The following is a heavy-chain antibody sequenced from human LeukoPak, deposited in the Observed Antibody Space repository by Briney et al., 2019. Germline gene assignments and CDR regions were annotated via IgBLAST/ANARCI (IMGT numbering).Heavy chain of an antibody. CDR2: IWYDGSKE. CDR3: AREYYYDSSGEGSFDY. CDR1: GFTFSSNG. V-gene: IGHV3-33*01. D-gene: IGHD3-22*01. J-gene: IGHJ4*02. Sequence: PGRSLRLSCAASGFTFSSNGMHWVRQAPGKGLEWVAAIWYDGSKEYYADSVKGRFSISRDNSKNTLYLQMNSLRAEDTAVYYCAREYYYDSSGEGSFDYWGQGTLVTVSS.